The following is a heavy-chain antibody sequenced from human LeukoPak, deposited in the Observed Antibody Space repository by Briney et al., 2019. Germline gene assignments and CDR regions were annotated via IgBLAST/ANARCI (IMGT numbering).Heavy chain of an antibody. CDR1: GGSISSSSAY. V-gene: IGHV4-39*01. Sequence: SETLSLTCTVSGGSISSSSAYWGWIRQPPGKGLEWIGSIYYSKNTYYNPSPKSRVTISADTSKNQFSLTLGSVSDTDTAIYYCVSPRGFSYGYFDYWGQGTLVTVSS. J-gene: IGHJ4*02. CDR3: VSPRGFSYGYFDY. CDR2: IYYSKNT. D-gene: IGHD5-18*01.